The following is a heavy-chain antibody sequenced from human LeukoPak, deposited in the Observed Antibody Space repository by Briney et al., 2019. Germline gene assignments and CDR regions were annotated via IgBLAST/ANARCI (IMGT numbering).Heavy chain of an antibody. CDR3: ATAPPDYYGSGSYYHGLGV. D-gene: IGHD3-10*01. CDR2: FDPEDGER. J-gene: IGHJ4*02. V-gene: IGHV1-24*01. Sequence: ASVKVSCKVSGYTLTELSMHWVRQAPGKGLEWMGGFDPEDGERFYAQKFQGRVTMTEDTSTDTAYMELSSLRSEDTAVYYCATAPPDYYGSGSYYHGLGVWGQGTPVTVSS. CDR1: GYTLTELS.